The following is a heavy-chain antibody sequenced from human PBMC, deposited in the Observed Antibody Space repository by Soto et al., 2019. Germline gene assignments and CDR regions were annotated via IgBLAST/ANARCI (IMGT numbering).Heavy chain of an antibody. CDR2: IYYSGST. Sequence: PSETLSLTCTVSGGSISSYYWSWIRQPPGKGLERIGYIYYSGSTNYNPSLKSRVTISVDTSKNQFSLKLSSVTAADTAVYYCARGGCSGGSCTYYDSSGYYLYYFGYWGQGTLVTVSS. CDR3: ARGGCSGGSCTYYDSSGYYLYYFGY. CDR1: GGSISSYY. D-gene: IGHD3-22*01. J-gene: IGHJ4*02. V-gene: IGHV4-59*01.